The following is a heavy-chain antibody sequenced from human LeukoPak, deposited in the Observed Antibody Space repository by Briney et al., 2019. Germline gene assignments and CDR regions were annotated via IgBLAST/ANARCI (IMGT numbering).Heavy chain of an antibody. CDR3: GRDALVGYFSYYYMDV. CDR2: ISNSGST. CDR1: GGSISSHY. D-gene: IGHD2-15*01. V-gene: IGHV4-59*11. Sequence: SETLSLTCTVSGGSISSHYWTWIRQSPVKGLEWIGDISNSGSTSYNPSPKSRVTISIDTSKNQFSLKLSSVTAADTAVYYCGRDALVGYFSYYYMDVWGKGTTVNVSS. J-gene: IGHJ6*03.